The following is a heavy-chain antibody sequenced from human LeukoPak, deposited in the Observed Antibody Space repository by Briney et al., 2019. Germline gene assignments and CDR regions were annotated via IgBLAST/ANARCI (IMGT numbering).Heavy chain of an antibody. Sequence: SQTLSLTCAISGDIVSSNSAAWSWIRQSGSRGLEWLGRTHYRSKWYNTYSVSVKSRITINPDKSQNQFSLQLNSGTPEDTAVYYCAREVTIGYYYGMDVWGQGTTVTVSS. CDR3: AREVTIGYYYGMDV. CDR1: GDIVSSNSAA. CDR2: THYRSKWYN. D-gene: IGHD4-11*01. V-gene: IGHV6-1*01. J-gene: IGHJ6*02.